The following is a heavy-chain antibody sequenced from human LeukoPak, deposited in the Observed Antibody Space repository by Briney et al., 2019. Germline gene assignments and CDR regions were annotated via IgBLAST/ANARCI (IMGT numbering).Heavy chain of an antibody. CDR2: ISSSSSYI. J-gene: IGHJ4*02. Sequence: GGSLRLSRAASGFTFSSYSMNWVRQAPGKGLEWVSSISSSSSYIYYADSVKGRFTISRDNAKNSLYLQMNSLRAEDTAVYYCARDVIGALGYWGQGTLVTVSS. CDR1: GFTFSSYS. CDR3: ARDVIGALGY. D-gene: IGHD3-10*01. V-gene: IGHV3-21*01.